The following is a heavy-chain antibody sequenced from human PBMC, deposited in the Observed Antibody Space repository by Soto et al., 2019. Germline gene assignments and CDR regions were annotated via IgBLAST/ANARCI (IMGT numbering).Heavy chain of an antibody. CDR2: ISAYNDNT. Sequence: GDSVKVSCKASGYTFTSYGISWVRQAPGQGHEWMGWISAYNDNTNYAQKLQGRVTMTTDTSTSTAYMELRSLRSDDTAVYYCARDSSGWVDYWGQGTLVTVSS. CDR1: GYTFTSYG. CDR3: ARDSSGWVDY. J-gene: IGHJ4*02. D-gene: IGHD6-19*01. V-gene: IGHV1-18*01.